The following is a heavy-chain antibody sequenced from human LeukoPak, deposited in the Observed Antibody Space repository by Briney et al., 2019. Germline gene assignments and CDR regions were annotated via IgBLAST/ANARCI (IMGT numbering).Heavy chain of an antibody. D-gene: IGHD3-10*01. CDR3: ARKSMVQHMDV. Sequence: ASVKISCKASGYTFTRDAMNWVRQAPGQGLEDMGWIDTSTGNPTYAQGFTGRFVFSLDTSVSTAYLQISSLKAKDSAVYYCARKSMVQHMDVWGKGTTVTVSS. CDR2: IDTSTGNP. V-gene: IGHV7-4-1*02. CDR1: GYTFTRDA. J-gene: IGHJ6*03.